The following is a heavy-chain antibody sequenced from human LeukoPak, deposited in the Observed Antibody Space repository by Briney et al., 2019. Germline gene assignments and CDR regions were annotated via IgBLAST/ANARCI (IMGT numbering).Heavy chain of an antibody. CDR1: GFTVSSYA. Sequence: GGSLRLSCAASGFTVSSYAMHWVRQAPGKGLEYVSAISSNGGSTYYANSVKGRFTISRDNSKNTLYLQMGSLRAEDMAVYYCARVRTSRDGYNEDAFDIWGQGTMVTVSS. CDR2: ISSNGGST. CDR3: ARVRTSRDGYNEDAFDI. J-gene: IGHJ3*02. D-gene: IGHD5-24*01. V-gene: IGHV3-64*01.